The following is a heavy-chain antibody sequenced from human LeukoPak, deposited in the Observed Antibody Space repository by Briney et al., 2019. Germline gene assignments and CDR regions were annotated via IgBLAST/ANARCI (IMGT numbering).Heavy chain of an antibody. CDR3: AIPSSSWPRDQNWFDP. J-gene: IGHJ5*02. CDR2: IYYSGST. D-gene: IGHD6-13*01. V-gene: IGHV4-39*07. CDR1: GGSISSSSYY. Sequence: KPSETLSLTCTVSGGSISSSSYYWGWIRQPPGKGLEWIGSIYYSGSTYYNPSLKSRVTISVDTSKNQFSLKLSSVTAADTAVYYCAIPSSSWPRDQNWFDPWGQGTLVTVSS.